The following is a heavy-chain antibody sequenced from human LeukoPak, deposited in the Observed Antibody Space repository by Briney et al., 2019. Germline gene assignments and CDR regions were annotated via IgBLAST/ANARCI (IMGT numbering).Heavy chain of an antibody. CDR2: MSFDGGYI. CDR3: ASGSYHEH. J-gene: IGHJ4*02. Sequence: RSLSLSCAASGFTFSTSAMHWVRPAPGKGLEWVAVMSFDGGYIHYPDSAKGRFTISRDNPRNTLSLQMSSLRAEDTAVYYCASGSYHEHWGQGTLATVSS. D-gene: IGHD1-26*01. CDR1: GFTFSTSA. V-gene: IGHV3-30*15.